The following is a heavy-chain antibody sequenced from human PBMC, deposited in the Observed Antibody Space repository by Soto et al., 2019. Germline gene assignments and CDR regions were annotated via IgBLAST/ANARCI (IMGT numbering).Heavy chain of an antibody. CDR3: ARDREEYTLYYYYYMDV. D-gene: IGHD2-2*02. CDR2: IYYSGST. J-gene: IGHJ6*03. V-gene: IGHV4-31*03. CDR1: GGSISSGGYY. Sequence: PSETLSLTCTVSGGSISSGGYYWSWIRQHPGKGLEWIGYIYYSGSTYYNPSLKSRVTISVDTSKNQFSLKLSSVTAADTAVYYCARDREEYTLYYYYYMDVWGKGTTVTVSS.